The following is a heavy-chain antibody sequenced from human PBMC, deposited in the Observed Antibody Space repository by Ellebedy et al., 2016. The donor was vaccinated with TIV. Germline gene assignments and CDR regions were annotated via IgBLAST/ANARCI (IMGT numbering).Heavy chain of an antibody. J-gene: IGHJ5*02. Sequence: GESLKISCAASRFRFSDSWMSWVRQAPGKGLEWVASVKPDGSGEFYLDSVKGRFTISRDNSKNTLDLQMNSLRPEDTAVYYCARGLFDITAAGLGKNWYDPWGQGTLVTVSS. CDR3: ARGLFDITAAGLGKNWYDP. CDR1: RFRFSDSW. V-gene: IGHV3-7*01. CDR2: VKPDGSGE. D-gene: IGHD6-13*01.